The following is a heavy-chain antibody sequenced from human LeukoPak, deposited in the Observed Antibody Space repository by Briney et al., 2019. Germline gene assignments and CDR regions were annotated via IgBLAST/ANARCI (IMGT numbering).Heavy chain of an antibody. Sequence: PGGSLRLSCAASGFRFSSYGMHWVRQAPGEGLEWVGFTRPDGSNKYYADSVKGRFTISRDNSKNTLYLQMNSLRAEDTAVYYCAKDNNWAFDYWGQGTLVTVSS. CDR1: GFRFSSYG. D-gene: IGHD1-1*01. J-gene: IGHJ4*02. V-gene: IGHV3-30*02. CDR3: AKDNNWAFDY. CDR2: TRPDGSNK.